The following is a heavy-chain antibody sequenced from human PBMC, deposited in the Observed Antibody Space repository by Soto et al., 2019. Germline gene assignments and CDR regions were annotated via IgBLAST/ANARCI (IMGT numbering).Heavy chain of an antibody. CDR2: FYWDDDT. V-gene: IGHV2-5*02. CDR1: GFSFSADGVG. D-gene: IGHD3-16*01. Sequence: HITLKESGPTLVKPTQTLTLTCIFSGFSFSADGVGVGWIRQPPGKTLEWLALFYWDDDTRDRPSLKSRLTITKDSSKNQVVLTMTNMDPLDTATYYCAHAFGGTSWPNDAFDVWGQGTVVTVSS. J-gene: IGHJ3*01. CDR3: AHAFGGTSWPNDAFDV.